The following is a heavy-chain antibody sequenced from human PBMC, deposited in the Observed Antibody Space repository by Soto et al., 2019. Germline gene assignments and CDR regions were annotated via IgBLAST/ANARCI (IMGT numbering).Heavy chain of an antibody. Sequence: ASVKVSCKASGYTFTSYGVSWVRQAPGQGLEWMGWISAYNGNTNYAQKLQGRVTMTTDTSTSTAYMELRSLRSDDTAVYYCARDGGYDSYYYGMDVWGQGTTVTVSS. CDR2: ISAYNGNT. CDR3: ARDGGYDSYYYGMDV. V-gene: IGHV1-18*04. CDR1: GYTFTSYG. D-gene: IGHD5-12*01. J-gene: IGHJ6*02.